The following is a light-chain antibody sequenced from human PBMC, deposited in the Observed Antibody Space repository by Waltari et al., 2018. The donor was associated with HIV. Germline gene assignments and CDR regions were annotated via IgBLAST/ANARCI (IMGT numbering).Light chain of an antibody. V-gene: IGLV1-44*01. CDR2: NTD. CDR3: GTWDADLDGPV. Sequence: QSVLTQPPSASATPGPTISTSSSGSRPHVRSNNVYWYQHIPPTAPKLIIYNTDQRPSGVPARFSASKTGTSASLAISGLQPGDEGLYYCGTWDADLDGPVFGGGTKVTVL. J-gene: IGLJ3*02. CDR1: RPHVRSNN.